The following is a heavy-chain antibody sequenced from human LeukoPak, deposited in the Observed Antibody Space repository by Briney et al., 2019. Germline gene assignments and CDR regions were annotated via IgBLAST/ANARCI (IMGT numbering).Heavy chain of an antibody. CDR1: GFTFSDYY. Sequence: GGSLRLSCAASGFTFSDYYMSWIRQAPGKGLEWVSYISSSGSTIYYADSVKGRFTISRDNAKNSLYLQMNSLRAEDTAVYYCAKHIVVVTAILYWGQGTLVTVSS. J-gene: IGHJ4*02. V-gene: IGHV3-11*01. D-gene: IGHD2-21*02. CDR3: AKHIVVVTAILY. CDR2: ISSSGSTI.